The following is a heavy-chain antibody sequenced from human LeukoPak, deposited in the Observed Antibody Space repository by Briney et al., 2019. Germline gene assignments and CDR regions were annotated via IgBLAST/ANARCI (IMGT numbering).Heavy chain of an antibody. CDR1: GFTFSSNS. V-gene: IGHV3-21*01. J-gene: IGHJ4*02. CDR2: ISSSGSYI. D-gene: IGHD2-2*02. Sequence: GGSLRLSCGAWGFTFSSNSMNCVRQAPGRGLEGVASISSSGSYIYYPDAVKARFTVYKDNAKNSVYLQMNSVRADDTAVYYCARDVARTISCYTDWGKGPLVTVS. CDR3: ARDVARTISCYTD.